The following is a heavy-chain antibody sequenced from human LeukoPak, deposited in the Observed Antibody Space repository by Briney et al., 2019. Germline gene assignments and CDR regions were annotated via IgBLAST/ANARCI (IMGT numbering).Heavy chain of an antibody. D-gene: IGHD6-19*01. Sequence: SETLSLTCSISADSITSGYWSWIRQPPGKGLEWIGYIYGIENTDYNPSLKSRVTISVDTSKNQFSLKLSSVTAADTAVYYCARHAYSGWYPEYFHHWGQGTLVTVSS. CDR1: ADSITSGY. V-gene: IGHV4-59*08. CDR3: ARHAYSGWYPEYFHH. J-gene: IGHJ1*01. CDR2: IYGIENT.